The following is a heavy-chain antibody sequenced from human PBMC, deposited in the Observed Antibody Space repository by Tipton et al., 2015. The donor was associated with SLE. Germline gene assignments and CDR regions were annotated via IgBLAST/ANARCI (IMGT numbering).Heavy chain of an antibody. CDR3: ARAPPYSNYVFDL. CDR1: GGSISSGTYY. D-gene: IGHD4-11*01. J-gene: IGHJ2*01. Sequence: TLSLTCTVSGGSISSGTYYWSWIRQPAGKGLQWIGRIHTSGGINYNPSLKSRVTISVDTSKNRFSLKLSSVTAADTAVYYCARAPPYSNYVFDLWGRGTLVTVSS. CDR2: IHTSGGI. V-gene: IGHV4-61*02.